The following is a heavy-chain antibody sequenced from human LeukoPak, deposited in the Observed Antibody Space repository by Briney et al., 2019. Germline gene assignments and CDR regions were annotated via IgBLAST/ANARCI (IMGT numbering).Heavy chain of an antibody. V-gene: IGHV4-4*07. Sequence: SETLSLTCTVSGGSISSYYWSWIRQPAGKGLEWIGRIYTSGSTNYNPSLKSRVTMSVDTSKNQFSLKLSSVTAADTAVYYCARGGEQWLVYSYMDVWGKGTTVTVSS. J-gene: IGHJ6*03. CDR2: IYTSGST. D-gene: IGHD6-19*01. CDR1: GGSISSYY. CDR3: ARGGEQWLVYSYMDV.